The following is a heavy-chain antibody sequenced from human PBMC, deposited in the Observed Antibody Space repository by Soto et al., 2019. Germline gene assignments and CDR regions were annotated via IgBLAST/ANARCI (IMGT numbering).Heavy chain of an antibody. V-gene: IGHV3-21*01. D-gene: IGHD2-2*01. CDR1: GFTFSSYS. J-gene: IGHJ4*02. CDR2: ISSSSSYI. Sequence: PXESLRLSCAASGFTFSSYSMNWVRQAPGKGLEWVSSISSSSSYIYYADSVKGRFTISRDNAKNSLYLQMNSLRAEDTAVYYCARDGEYQLLRPFDYWGQGTLVTVSS. CDR3: ARDGEYQLLRPFDY.